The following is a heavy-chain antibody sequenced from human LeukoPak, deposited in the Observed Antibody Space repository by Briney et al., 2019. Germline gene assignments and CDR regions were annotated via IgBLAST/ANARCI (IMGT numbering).Heavy chain of an antibody. Sequence: ASAKVSCKASGYTFTSYGISWVRQAPGQGLEWMGWINTNTGNPTYAQGFTGRFVFSLDTSVSTAYLQISSLKAEDTAVYYCARVRSGYYPQTYYYGMDVWGQGTAVTVSS. CDR2: INTNTGNP. D-gene: IGHD3-22*01. CDR1: GYTFTSYG. J-gene: IGHJ6*02. CDR3: ARVRSGYYPQTYYYGMDV. V-gene: IGHV7-4-1*02.